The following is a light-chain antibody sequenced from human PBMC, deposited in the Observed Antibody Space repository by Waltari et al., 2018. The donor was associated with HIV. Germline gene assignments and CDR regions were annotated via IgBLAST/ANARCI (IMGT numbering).Light chain of an antibody. J-gene: IGKJ1*01. V-gene: IGKV4-1*01. CDR1: QSLTYASNNKNY. CDR3: QQYYGTPWA. CDR2: WAS. Sequence: DIVMTQSPDSLAVSLGERATINCKSSQSLTYASNNKNYLTWYQQKPGQPPKWLIYWASTRESGVPDRFSGSGSGTDFTLTINGLQAEDVAVYYCQQYYGTPWAFGQGTKVEIK.